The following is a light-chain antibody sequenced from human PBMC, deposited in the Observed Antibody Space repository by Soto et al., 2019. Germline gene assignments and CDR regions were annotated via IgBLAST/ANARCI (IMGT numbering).Light chain of an antibody. Sequence: QSVLTQPPSVSGAPGQTITISCTGSSSNIGAGYDVHWYQQLPGTAPKFLIYANSNRPSGVPDRFSGSKSATSASLAITGLQAEDEADYYCQSYDSSLSGSVFGGGTKLTVL. V-gene: IGLV1-40*01. CDR2: ANS. CDR1: SSNIGAGYD. J-gene: IGLJ2*01. CDR3: QSYDSSLSGSV.